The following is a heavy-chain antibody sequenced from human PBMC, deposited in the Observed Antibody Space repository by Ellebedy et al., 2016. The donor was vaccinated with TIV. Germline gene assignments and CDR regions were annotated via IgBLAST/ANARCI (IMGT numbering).Heavy chain of an antibody. CDR2: ISGSGGST. V-gene: IGHV3-23*01. D-gene: IGHD3-22*01. CDR1: GFTFSSYA. J-gene: IGHJ4*02. CDR3: AKEDYYYDSSGYR. Sequence: GESLKISXAASGFTFSSYAMSWVRQAPGKGLEWVSAISGSGGSTYYADSVKGRFTISRDNSKNTLYLQMNSLRAEDTAVYYCAKEDYYYDSSGYRWGQGTLVTVSS.